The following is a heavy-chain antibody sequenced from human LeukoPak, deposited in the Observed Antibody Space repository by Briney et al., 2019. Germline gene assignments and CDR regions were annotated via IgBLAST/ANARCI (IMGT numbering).Heavy chain of an antibody. V-gene: IGHV3-48*01. CDR1: GFTFSSYS. CDR3: ARGEVVVVGLRNAFDI. J-gene: IGHJ3*02. Sequence: GGSLRLSCAASGFTFSSYSMNWVRQAPGKGLEWVSYISSSSSTIYYADSVKGRFTISRDNAKNSLYLQMNSLRSDDTAVYYCARGEVVVVGLRNAFDIWGQGTMVTVSS. CDR2: ISSSSSTI. D-gene: IGHD2-15*01.